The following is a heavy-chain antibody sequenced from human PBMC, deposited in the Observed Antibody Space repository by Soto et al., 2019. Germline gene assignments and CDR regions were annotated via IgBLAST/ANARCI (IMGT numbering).Heavy chain of an antibody. CDR1: GYSFTSYW. CDR2: IYPGDSDT. CDR3: ARPSKPYCSGGSCYGEHYYYYGMDV. J-gene: IGHJ6*02. Sequence: HGESLKISCKGSGYSFTSYWIGWVRQMPGKGLEWMGIIYPGDSDTRYSPSFQGQVTISADKSISTAYLQWSSLKASDTAMYYCARPSKPYCSGGSCYGEHYYYYGMDVWGQGTTVTVSS. V-gene: IGHV5-51*01. D-gene: IGHD2-15*01.